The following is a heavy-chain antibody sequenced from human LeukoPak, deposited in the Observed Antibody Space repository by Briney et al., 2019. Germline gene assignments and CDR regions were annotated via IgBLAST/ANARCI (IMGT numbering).Heavy chain of an antibody. Sequence: ASVKVSCKASGYTFTSYGISWVRQAPGQGLEWMGWISAYNGNTNYAQKLQGRVTMTTDTSTSTAYVELRSLRSDDTAVYYCALTSYYYGSGSYFGPDYWGQGTLVTVSS. CDR1: GYTFTSYG. J-gene: IGHJ4*02. D-gene: IGHD3-10*01. CDR2: ISAYNGNT. V-gene: IGHV1-18*01. CDR3: ALTSYYYGSGSYFGPDY.